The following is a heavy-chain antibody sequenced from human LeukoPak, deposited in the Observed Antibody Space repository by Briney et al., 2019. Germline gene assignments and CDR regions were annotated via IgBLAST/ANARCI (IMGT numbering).Heavy chain of an antibody. CDR2: MNPNSGNT. D-gene: IGHD3-10*01. CDR1: GYTFTSYG. J-gene: IGHJ4*02. CDR3: ARGKQGLWFGELLFPENL. V-gene: IGHV1-8*02. Sequence: ASVKVSCKASGYTFTSYGISWVRQAPGQGLEWMGWMNPNSGNTGYAQKFQGRVTMTRNTSISTAYMELSSLRSEDTAVYYCARGKQGLWFGELLFPENLWGQGTLVTVSS.